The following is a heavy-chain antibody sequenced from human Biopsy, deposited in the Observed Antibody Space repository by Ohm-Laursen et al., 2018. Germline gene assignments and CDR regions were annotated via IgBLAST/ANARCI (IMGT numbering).Heavy chain of an antibody. Sequence: SQTLSLPCTVSGGSFTGHYWTWIRQPPGKGLEWIGHISHTGYTSYKSSLKSRVTISLDTSRKHFSLRLTSLAAAGTAVYYCARGSNEYGGLYFPHWGQGTLVTVSS. V-gene: IGHV4-59*11. J-gene: IGHJ1*01. CDR1: GGSFTGHY. D-gene: IGHD4-23*01. CDR3: ARGSNEYGGLYFPH. CDR2: ISHTGYT.